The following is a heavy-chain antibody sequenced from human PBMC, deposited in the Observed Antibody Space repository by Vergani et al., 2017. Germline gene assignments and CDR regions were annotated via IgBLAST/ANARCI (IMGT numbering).Heavy chain of an antibody. V-gene: IGHV3-30*02. J-gene: IGHJ3*02. CDR3: AKDVYGDYFVHAFDI. CDR2: IRYDGSNK. D-gene: IGHD4-17*01. CDR1: GFTFSRYG. Sequence: QVQLVESGGGVVQPGGSLRLSCAASGFTFSRYGMHWVRQAPGKGLDWVAFIRYDGSNKYYADYVKGRFTISRDNSKNTLYLQMNSLRAEDSAVYYCAKDVYGDYFVHAFDIWGQGTVVIVSS.